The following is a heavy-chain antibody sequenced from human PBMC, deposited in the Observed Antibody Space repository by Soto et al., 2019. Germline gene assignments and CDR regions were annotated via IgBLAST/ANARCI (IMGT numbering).Heavy chain of an antibody. Sequence: GGSLRLSCAASGFTFSSYEMNWVRQAPGKGLEWVSYISSSGSTKYYADSVKGRFTISRDNAKNSLYLQMNSLRAEDTARYYCARMYSSGSGWFHPWGQGTLVTVSS. CDR2: ISSSGSTK. CDR1: GFTFSSYE. J-gene: IGHJ5*02. V-gene: IGHV3-48*03. D-gene: IGHD6-19*01. CDR3: ARMYSSGSGWFHP.